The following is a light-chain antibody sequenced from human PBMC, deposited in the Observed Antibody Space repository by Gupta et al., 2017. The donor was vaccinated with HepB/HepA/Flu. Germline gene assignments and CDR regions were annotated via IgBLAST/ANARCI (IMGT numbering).Light chain of an antibody. J-gene: IGKJ2*03. CDR1: QSVSSY. CDR2: DAS. V-gene: IGKV3-11*01. CDR3: QQHSNWCWS. Sequence: EIVLTQSPATLSLSPGERATLSCRASQSVSSYLAWYQQKPGQAPRLLIYDASNRATGIPARFSGSGSGTDFTLTISSLEPEDFAVYYCQQHSNWCWSFGQGTKLEIK.